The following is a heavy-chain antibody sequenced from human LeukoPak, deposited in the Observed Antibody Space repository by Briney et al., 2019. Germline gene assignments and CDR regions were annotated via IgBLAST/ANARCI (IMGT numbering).Heavy chain of an antibody. CDR1: GFTFSSYA. V-gene: IGHV3-23*01. J-gene: IGHJ6*03. Sequence: GGSLRLSCAASGFTFSSYAMSWVRQAPGKGLEWVSAIIGSGGSTYYADSVKGRFTISRDNSKNTLYLQMNSLRAEDTAVYYCARETGYSVYDYYYMDVWGKGTTVTISS. CDR3: ARETGYSVYDYYYMDV. D-gene: IGHD2-21*01. CDR2: IIGSGGST.